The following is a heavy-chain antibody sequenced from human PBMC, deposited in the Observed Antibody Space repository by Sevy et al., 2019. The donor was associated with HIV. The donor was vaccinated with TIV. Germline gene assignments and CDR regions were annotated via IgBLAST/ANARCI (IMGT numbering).Heavy chain of an antibody. CDR3: AKDKSGIAAAGPLFDY. V-gene: IGHV3-43*01. J-gene: IGHJ4*02. CDR2: ISWDGGST. CDR1: GFTFDDYT. D-gene: IGHD6-13*01. Sequence: GGSLRLSCAASGFTFDDYTMHWVRQAPGKGLEWVSLISWDGGSTYYADSVKGRFTISIDNSKNSLYLQMNSLRTEDTALYYCAKDKSGIAAAGPLFDYWGQGTLVTVSS.